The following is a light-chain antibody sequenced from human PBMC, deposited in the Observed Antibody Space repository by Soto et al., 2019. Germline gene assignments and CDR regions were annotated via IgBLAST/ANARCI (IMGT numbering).Light chain of an antibody. CDR1: QSVSSSY. Sequence: EIVLTQSPGTLSLSPGERATLSCRASQSVSSSYLAWYQQKPGQAPRLLISGASSRATGIPDRFSGSGSGTNFTLTISRLEPEDFALYYCQQYGSSPVTFGPGTKVDIK. J-gene: IGKJ3*01. CDR2: GAS. CDR3: QQYGSSPVT. V-gene: IGKV3-20*01.